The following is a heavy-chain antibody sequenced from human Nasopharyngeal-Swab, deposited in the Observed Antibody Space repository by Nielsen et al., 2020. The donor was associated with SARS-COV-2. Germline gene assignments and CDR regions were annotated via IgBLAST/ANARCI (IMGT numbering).Heavy chain of an antibody. V-gene: IGHV4-30-4*01. D-gene: IGHD2-2*01. CDR2: IYYSGST. Sequence: RQAPGKSLEWIGYIYYSGSTYYNPSLKSRVTISVDTSKNQFSLKLSSVTAADTAVYYCARDAAGYCSSTSCYAGTGMDVWGQGTTVTVSS. CDR3: ARDAAGYCSSTSCYAGTGMDV. J-gene: IGHJ6*02.